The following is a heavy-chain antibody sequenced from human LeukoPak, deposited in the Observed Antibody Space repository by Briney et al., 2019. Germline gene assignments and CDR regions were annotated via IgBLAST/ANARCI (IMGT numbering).Heavy chain of an antibody. J-gene: IGHJ5*02. CDR2: INHSGST. CDR1: GGSFSGYY. Sequence: SETLSLTCAVYGGSFSGYYWSWIRQPPGKGLEWIGEINHSGSTNYNPSLKSRVTISVDTSKNQFSLKLSSVTAADTAVYYCARLRRSSSYNWFDPWGQGTLVTVSS. D-gene: IGHD6-6*01. CDR3: ARLRRSSSYNWFDP. V-gene: IGHV4-34*01.